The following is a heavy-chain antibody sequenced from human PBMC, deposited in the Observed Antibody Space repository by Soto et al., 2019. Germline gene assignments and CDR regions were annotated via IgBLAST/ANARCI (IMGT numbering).Heavy chain of an antibody. J-gene: IGHJ3*02. CDR3: AKPIVGDAFDI. CDR1: GFTFDDYA. CDR2: ISWNSGSI. V-gene: IGHV3-9*01. Sequence: GGSLRLSCAASGFTFDDYAMHWVRQAPGKGLEWFSGISWNSGSIGYADSVKGRFTISRDNAKNSLYLQMNSLRAEDTAVYYCAKPIVGDAFDIWGQGTMVTVSS. D-gene: IGHD1-26*01.